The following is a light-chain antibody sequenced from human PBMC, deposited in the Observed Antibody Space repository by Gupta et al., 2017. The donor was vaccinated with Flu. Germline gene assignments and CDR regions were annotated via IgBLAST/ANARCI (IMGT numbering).Light chain of an antibody. Sequence: GKTARIPCGGNNVGSDSFHWYHQKPVPAPVWRVYYDSSRPSVIPERFSGSNFGTTATLNTSRVQAGDEADDYCQVSHGDSDKFVFGSGTKLTVL. V-gene: IGLV3-21*03. J-gene: IGLJ1*01. CDR2: YDS. CDR1: NVGSDS. CDR3: QVSHGDSDKFV.